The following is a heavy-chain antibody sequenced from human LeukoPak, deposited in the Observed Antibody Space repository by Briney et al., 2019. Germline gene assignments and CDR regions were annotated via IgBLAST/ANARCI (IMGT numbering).Heavy chain of an antibody. Sequence: PSETLSLTCSVSGGSISSTSYYWSWIRQPPGKGLEWIGYIYYSGSTNYNPSLKSRVTISVDTSKNQFSLKLSSVTAADTAVYYCARSYGSGSYDYWGQGTLVTVSS. D-gene: IGHD3-10*01. CDR1: GGSISSTSYY. CDR3: ARSYGSGSYDY. J-gene: IGHJ4*02. V-gene: IGHV4-61*01. CDR2: IYYSGST.